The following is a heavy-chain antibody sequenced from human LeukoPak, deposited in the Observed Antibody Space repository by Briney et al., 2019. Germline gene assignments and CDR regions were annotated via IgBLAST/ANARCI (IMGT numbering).Heavy chain of an antibody. CDR3: ARDYGNWFNP. D-gene: IGHD4-17*01. CDR2: IYYSGST. V-gene: IGHV4-39*07. J-gene: IGHJ5*02. CDR1: GGSISSSSYY. Sequence: SETLSLTCTVSGGSISSSSYYWGWIRQPPGKGLEWIGSIYYSGSTYYNPSLKSRVTISVDTSKNQFSLKLSSVTAADTAVYYCARDYGNWFNPWGQGTLVTVSS.